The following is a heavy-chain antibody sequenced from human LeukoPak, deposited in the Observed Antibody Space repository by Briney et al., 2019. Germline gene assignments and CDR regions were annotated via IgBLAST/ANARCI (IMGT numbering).Heavy chain of an antibody. CDR2: IYYSGST. V-gene: IGHV4-59*08. CDR1: GGSISSYY. Sequence: SETLSLTCTVSGGSISSYYWSWIRQPPGKGLEWIGYIYYSGSTNYNPSLKSRVTISVDTSKNQFSLKLSCVTAADTAVYYCARAIAVAGSAFDIWGQGTMVTVSS. J-gene: IGHJ3*02. D-gene: IGHD6-19*01. CDR3: ARAIAVAGSAFDI.